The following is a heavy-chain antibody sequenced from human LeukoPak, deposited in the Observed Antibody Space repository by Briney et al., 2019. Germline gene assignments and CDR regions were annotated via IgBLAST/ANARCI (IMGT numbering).Heavy chain of an antibody. D-gene: IGHD2-15*01. CDR2: ISGSGGST. CDR1: GFTFSSYA. Sequence: GGSLRLSCAASGFTFSSYAMSWVRQAPGKGLEWVSAISGSGGSTYYADSVKGRFTISRDNSENTVYMQMDSLRAEDTAVYYCAKGFLASCSGTRCYPFDHWGQGTPVTVSS. V-gene: IGHV3-23*01. J-gene: IGHJ4*02. CDR3: AKGFLASCSGTRCYPFDH.